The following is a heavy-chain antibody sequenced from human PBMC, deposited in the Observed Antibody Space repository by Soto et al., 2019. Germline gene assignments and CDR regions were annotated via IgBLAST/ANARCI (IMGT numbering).Heavy chain of an antibody. CDR1: GFTFSSYA. CDR3: ARSEEWDCTNGVCKQKRGHDAFDI. V-gene: IGHV3-30-3*01. Sequence: QVQLVESGGGVVQPGRSLRLSCAASGFTFSSYAMHWVRQAPGKGLEWVAVISYDGSNKYYADSVKGRFTISRDNSKNTLYLQMNSLRAEDTAVYYCARSEEWDCTNGVCKQKRGHDAFDIWGQGTMVTVSS. CDR2: ISYDGSNK. J-gene: IGHJ3*02. D-gene: IGHD2-8*01.